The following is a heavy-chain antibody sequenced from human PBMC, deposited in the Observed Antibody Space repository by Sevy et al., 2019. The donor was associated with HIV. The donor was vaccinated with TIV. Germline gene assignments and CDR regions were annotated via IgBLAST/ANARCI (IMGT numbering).Heavy chain of an antibody. CDR3: ARGITGMFCWGYYFDY. J-gene: IGHJ4*02. D-gene: IGHD3-16*01. V-gene: IGHV1-69*13. Sequence: ASVKVSCQASGVTFNSYSFSWVRQAPGQGLEWLGGIIPAFGTTNYAQNRLTITADESTATVYMELSSLRSEETAIYYCARGITGMFCWGYYFDYWGQGTPVTVSS. CDR2: IIPAFGTT. CDR1: GVTFNSYS.